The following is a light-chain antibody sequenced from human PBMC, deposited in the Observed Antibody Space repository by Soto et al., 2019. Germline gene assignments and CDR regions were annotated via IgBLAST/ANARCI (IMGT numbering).Light chain of an antibody. CDR1: QSVNSK. CDR3: QQCNNWPT. CDR2: GAS. Sequence: EKMMTQSPATPSFAPGGKNTLSSTARQSVNSKLAWYQQKPGQAPRLLIFGASTRATGVPARFSGSGSGTEFTLTISSLQSEDFAVYYCQQCNNWPTFGQGTRWISN. J-gene: IGKJ1*01. V-gene: IGKV3-15*01.